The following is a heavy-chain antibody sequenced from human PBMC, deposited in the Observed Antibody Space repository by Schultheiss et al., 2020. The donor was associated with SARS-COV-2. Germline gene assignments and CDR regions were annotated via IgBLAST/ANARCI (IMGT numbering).Heavy chain of an antibody. J-gene: IGHJ6*02. CDR2: IYYSGST. CDR3: ARGAGRQVLLEYHYYGMGV. CDR1: GGPFSNYA. D-gene: IGHD2-15*01. V-gene: IGHV4-30-4*08. Sequence: SETLSLTCAVYGGPFSNYAWTWIRQSPGKGLEWIGYIYYSGSTYYSPSLKSRLTMSLDSSKNQFSLRLISVTAADTAVYYCARGAGRQVLLEYHYYGMGVWGRETTVTVAS.